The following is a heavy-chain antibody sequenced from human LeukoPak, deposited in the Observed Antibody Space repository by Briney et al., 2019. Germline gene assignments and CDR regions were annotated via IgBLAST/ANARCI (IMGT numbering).Heavy chain of an antibody. Sequence: GSLRLSCAASGFPFSNARMNWVRQAPGKGLEWVGRIKTKTEDGATDYSAPVKARFTISRDDSKTTLYLQMNGLKTEDTAIYYCTTYVGATAYWGQGTLVTVSS. J-gene: IGHJ4*02. CDR3: TTYVGATAY. CDR1: GFPFSNAR. V-gene: IGHV3-15*01. CDR2: IKTKTEDGAT. D-gene: IGHD1-26*01.